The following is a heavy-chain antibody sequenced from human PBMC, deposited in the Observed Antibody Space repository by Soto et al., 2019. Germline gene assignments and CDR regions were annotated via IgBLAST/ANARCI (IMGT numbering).Heavy chain of an antibody. V-gene: IGHV3-53*01. CDR1: GFTVTSNY. Sequence: PGGSLRLSCAASGFTVTSNYITWVRQATGKGLEWVSVISVAGTAHYAESVKGRVTVTRDKSENTVYLQMDSLRAEDTAMYYCARAVRSGYNYYYYNGMDVWGQGTTVTVSS. CDR2: ISVAGTA. D-gene: IGHD5-12*01. J-gene: IGHJ6*02. CDR3: ARAVRSGYNYYYYNGMDV.